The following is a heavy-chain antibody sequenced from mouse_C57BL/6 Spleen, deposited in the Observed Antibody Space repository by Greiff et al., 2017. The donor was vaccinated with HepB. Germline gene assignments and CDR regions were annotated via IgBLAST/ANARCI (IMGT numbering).Heavy chain of an antibody. Sequence: VQRVESGAELVKPGASVKISCKASGYAFSSYWMNWVKQRPGKGLEWIGQIYPGDGDTNYNGKFKGKATLTADKSSSTAYMQLSSLTSEDSAVYFCARGVPYYFDYWGQGTTLTVSS. CDR3: ARGVPYYFDY. CDR1: GYAFSSYW. CDR2: IYPGDGDT. V-gene: IGHV1-80*01. J-gene: IGHJ2*01.